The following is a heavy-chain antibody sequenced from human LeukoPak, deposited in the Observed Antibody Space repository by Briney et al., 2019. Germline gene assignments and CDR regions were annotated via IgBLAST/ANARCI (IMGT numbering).Heavy chain of an antibody. J-gene: IGHJ6*03. CDR2: ISSSSSYI. CDR1: GFTFSSYS. Sequence: GGSLRLSCGASGFTFSSYSMNWVRQAPGKGLEWVSSISSSSSYIYYADSVKGRFTISRDNAKNSLYLQMNSLRAEDTAVYYCARDGDTAMRFYYYYMDVWGKGTTVTVSS. D-gene: IGHD5-18*01. V-gene: IGHV3-21*01. CDR3: ARDGDTAMRFYYYYMDV.